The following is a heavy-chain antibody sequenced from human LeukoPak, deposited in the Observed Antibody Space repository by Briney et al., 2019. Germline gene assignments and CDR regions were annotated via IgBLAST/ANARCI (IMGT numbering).Heavy chain of an antibody. V-gene: IGHV3-33*03. CDR2: IYSGGGNTK. CDR1: GLTFTNYG. CDR3: VVILVPGGVWHFDL. J-gene: IGHJ2*01. Sequence: PGGSLGLSCVASGLTFTNYGFHWVRQAPGKGLEWVAIIYSGGGNTKYYAESLKDRFTISRDDSKDTVYLQMNSPRVEDTAVYYCVVILVPGGVWHFDLWGRGTLVTVSS. D-gene: IGHD2-2*01.